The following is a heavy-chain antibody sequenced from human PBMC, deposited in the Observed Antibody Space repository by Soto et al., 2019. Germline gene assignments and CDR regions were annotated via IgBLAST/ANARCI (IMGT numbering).Heavy chain of an antibody. CDR3: TRGVAAGVSAPDY. V-gene: IGHV3-30*03. Sequence: PGGSLRLSCAASGFTFSSYGMHWVRQAPGKGLEWVAVISYDGSNKYYADSVKGRFTISRDNSKNTLYLQMNSLRAEDTAVYYCTRGVAAGVSAPDYWGQGTLVTVSS. J-gene: IGHJ4*02. CDR1: GFTFSSYG. CDR2: ISYDGSNK. D-gene: IGHD6-13*01.